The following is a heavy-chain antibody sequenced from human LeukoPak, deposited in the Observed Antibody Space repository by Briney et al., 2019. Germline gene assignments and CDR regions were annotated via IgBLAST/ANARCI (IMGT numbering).Heavy chain of an antibody. Sequence: SETLSLTCTVSGDSISGSYWSWIRQPPGKGLEWIGYIYYSGSTNYNPSLKSRVTISVDTSKNQFSLKLSSVTAADTAVYYCARDYCSGGSCWMSDYWGQGTLVTVSS. V-gene: IGHV4-59*01. CDR1: GDSISGSY. CDR2: IYYSGST. D-gene: IGHD2-15*01. J-gene: IGHJ4*02. CDR3: ARDYCSGGSCWMSDY.